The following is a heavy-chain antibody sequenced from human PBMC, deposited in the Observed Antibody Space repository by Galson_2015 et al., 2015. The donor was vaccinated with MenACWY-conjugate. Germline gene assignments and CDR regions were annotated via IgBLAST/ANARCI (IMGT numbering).Heavy chain of an antibody. CDR1: GFTFSSYA. CDR2: ISGSGGST. CDR3: AKGGDTSSWYYFDY. V-gene: IGHV3-23*01. D-gene: IGHD6-13*01. J-gene: IGHJ4*02. Sequence: SLRLSCAASGFTFSSYAMSWVRQAPGKGLEWVSGISGSGGSTYYADSVKGRLTISRDSSKNTLYLQMNTLRAEDTAVYYCAKGGDTSSWYYFDYWGQGTPVTVSS.